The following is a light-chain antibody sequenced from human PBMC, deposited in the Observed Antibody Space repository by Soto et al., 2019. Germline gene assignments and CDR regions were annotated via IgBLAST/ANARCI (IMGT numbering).Light chain of an antibody. V-gene: IGLV2-18*02. J-gene: IGLJ2*01. Sequence: QSVLTQPPSVSGSPGQSVTISCTGTSSDVGDSNRISWYQQPPGTAPKLIVYEVSNRPSGVPDRFSGSKSGNTASLTISGLQAEDEADYYCSSYTSTNTFLFGGGTKLTVL. CDR1: SSDVGDSNR. CDR3: SSYTSTNTFL. CDR2: EVS.